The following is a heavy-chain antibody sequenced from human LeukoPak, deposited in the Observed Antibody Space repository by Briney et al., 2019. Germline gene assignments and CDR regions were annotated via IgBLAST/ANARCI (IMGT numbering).Heavy chain of an antibody. CDR3: ARVSSYYYYGMDV. CDR1: GYTFTNYW. CDR2: IYPDDSST. J-gene: IGHJ6*02. V-gene: IGHV5-51*01. Sequence: GESLKISCKPSGYTFTNYWIGWVRQMPGKGLEWMGIIYPDDSSTRYSPSFQGQVTLSADKSISTAYLQWSSLKASDTAMYYCARVSSYYYYGMDVWGQGTTVTVSS. D-gene: IGHD6-6*01.